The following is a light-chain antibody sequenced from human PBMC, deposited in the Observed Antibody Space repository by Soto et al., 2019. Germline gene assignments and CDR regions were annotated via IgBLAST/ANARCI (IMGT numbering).Light chain of an antibody. CDR2: EDD. CDR1: SGSIGSNS. V-gene: IGLV6-57*04. CDR3: QSYDTHTVV. Sequence: NFMLTQPHSVSESPGKTVTISCTRSSGSIGSNSVQWYQQRPGSAPTTVIYEDDQRPSGVPNRFAGSIDRSSNSASLTISGLQTEVEADYYCQSYDTHTVVFGGGTTLTVL. J-gene: IGLJ2*01.